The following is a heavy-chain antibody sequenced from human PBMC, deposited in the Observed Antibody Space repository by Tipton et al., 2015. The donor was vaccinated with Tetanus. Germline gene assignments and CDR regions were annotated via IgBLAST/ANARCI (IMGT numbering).Heavy chain of an antibody. CDR1: GGSVRSGDYS. V-gene: IGHV4-61*08. D-gene: IGHD4-23*01. J-gene: IGHJ2*01. CDR2: IYYSGGT. CDR3: ASMTPVDWYFDL. Sequence: TLSLTCTVSGGSVRSGDYSWNWIRQPPGKGLEWLGLIYYSGGTSYNPSLKSRVTISVDTSKNQLSLKLTSVTAADTAVYYCASMTPVDWYFDLWGRGTLVTVSS.